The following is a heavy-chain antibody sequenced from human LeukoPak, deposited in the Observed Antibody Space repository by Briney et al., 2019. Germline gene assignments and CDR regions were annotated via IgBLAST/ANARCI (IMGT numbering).Heavy chain of an antibody. D-gene: IGHD6-19*01. J-gene: IGHJ4*02. CDR1: GYTLTGYY. CDR2: INPNSGGT. CDR3: ARDLGISGWYAPPLGYFDY. V-gene: IGHV1-2*02. Sequence: ASVKVSCTASGYTLTGYYMHWVRQAPGQGLEWMGWINPNSGGTNYAQKFQGRVTMTRDTSMSTTYMELKRLRSDDPAVYYCARDLGISGWYAPPLGYFDYWGQGTLLTVSS.